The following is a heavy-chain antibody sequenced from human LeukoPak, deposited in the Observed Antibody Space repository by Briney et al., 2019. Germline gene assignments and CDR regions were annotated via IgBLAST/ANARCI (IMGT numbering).Heavy chain of an antibody. Sequence: ASVKVSCTASGYTFTGYYMHWVRQAPGQGLEWMGWINPNSGGTNYAQKFQGRVTMTRDTSISTAYMELSRLRSDDTAVYYCAGTPDSSGDFDYWGQGTLVTVSS. J-gene: IGHJ4*02. D-gene: IGHD3-22*01. CDR1: GYTFTGYY. CDR3: AGTPDSSGDFDY. V-gene: IGHV1-2*02. CDR2: INPNSGGT.